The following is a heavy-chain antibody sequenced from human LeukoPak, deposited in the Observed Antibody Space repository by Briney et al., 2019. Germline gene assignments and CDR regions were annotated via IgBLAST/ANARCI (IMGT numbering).Heavy chain of an antibody. D-gene: IGHD6-13*01. CDR3: ARDIIAAAGTWDYSDY. CDR1: GFPFSDYS. Sequence: GGSLRLSCAASGFPFSDYSMHWVRQAPGKGLEWVAVISYDGSDKYYADSVKGRFTISRDNAKNSLYLQMNSLRAEDTAVYYCARDIIAAAGTWDYSDYWGQGTLVTVSS. V-gene: IGHV3-30*04. J-gene: IGHJ4*02. CDR2: ISYDGSDK.